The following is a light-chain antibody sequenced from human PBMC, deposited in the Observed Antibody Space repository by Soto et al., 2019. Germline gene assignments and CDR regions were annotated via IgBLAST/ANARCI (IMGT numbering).Light chain of an antibody. V-gene: IGKV1-39*01. CDR2: AGS. CDR1: QPISSH. J-gene: IGKJ1*01. CDR3: QKSYTNQWT. Sequence: DIQLTQSPSSLSASVGDRATITCRASQPISSHLNWFQQKPGKAPRLLIYAGSRLLGGVPLRFSASGSGTDFTLAIRSLPPEDFANYFYQKSYTNQWTLGQGTKVEIK.